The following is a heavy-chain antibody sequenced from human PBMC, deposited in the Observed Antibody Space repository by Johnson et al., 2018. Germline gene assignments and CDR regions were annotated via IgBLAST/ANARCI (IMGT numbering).Heavy chain of an antibody. CDR3: AKESGGGRDAFDI. V-gene: IGHV3-30*18. Sequence: QVQLVQSGGGVVQPGRSLRLSCAASGFTFSSYGMHWVRQAPGKGLEWVAVISYDGSNKYFADSVKGRFTISRDNSKNTLYLKMNSLRAEDTAVYYCAKESGGGRDAFDIWGQGTMVTVSS. CDR2: ISYDGSNK. J-gene: IGHJ3*02. D-gene: IGHD1-26*01. CDR1: GFTFSSYG.